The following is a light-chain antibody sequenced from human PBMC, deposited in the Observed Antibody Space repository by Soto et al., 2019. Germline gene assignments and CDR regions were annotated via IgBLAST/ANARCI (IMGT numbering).Light chain of an antibody. J-gene: IGLJ7*01. Sequence: QSALTQPASVSGSPGQSITISCTGTSNDVGGYNLVSWFQQHPGKAPKLMISEVNKRPSGVSNRFSGSKSANTASLTISVLQAEDEADYYCCSHVGGSSPQWVFGGGTQLTVL. V-gene: IGLV2-23*02. CDR2: EVN. CDR3: CSHVGGSSPQWV. CDR1: SNDVGGYNL.